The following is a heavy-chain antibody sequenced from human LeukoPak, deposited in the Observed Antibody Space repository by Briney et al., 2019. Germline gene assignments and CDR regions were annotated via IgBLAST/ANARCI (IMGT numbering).Heavy chain of an antibody. J-gene: IGHJ4*02. V-gene: IGHV3-9*01. CDR3: ARDRGGSYYDLDY. D-gene: IGHD1-26*01. Sequence: GGSLRLSCAASGFTFDDYTMHWVRQAPGKGLEWVSGISWNSGSIAYADSVKGRFTISRDNAKNSLYLQMNSLRAEGTAVYYCARDRGGSYYDLDYWGQGTLVTVSP. CDR1: GFTFDDYT. CDR2: ISWNSGSI.